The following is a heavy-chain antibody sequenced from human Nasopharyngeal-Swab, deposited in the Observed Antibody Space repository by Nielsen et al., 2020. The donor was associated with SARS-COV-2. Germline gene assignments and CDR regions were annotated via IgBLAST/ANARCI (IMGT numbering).Heavy chain of an antibody. D-gene: IGHD3-10*01. CDR2: ISSSGSHK. CDR1: GFTFSSYS. J-gene: IGHJ4*02. V-gene: IGHV3-21*01. CDR3: ARVEEYYYGSGSLSDN. Sequence: GGARRLSCAASGFTFSSYSMNWVRQAPGKGLEWVSFISSSGSHKYYADSMKGRFTISRDNAKSSLYLQLSSLRAEDTAVYYCARVEEYYYGSGSLSDNWGQGTLVTVSS.